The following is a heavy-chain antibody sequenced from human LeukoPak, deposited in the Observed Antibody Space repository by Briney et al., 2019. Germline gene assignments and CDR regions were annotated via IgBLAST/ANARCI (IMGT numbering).Heavy chain of an antibody. V-gene: IGHV4-61*01. D-gene: IGHD3-10*01. Sequence: SQTLSLTCTVSGGSISSGSYYWSWIRQPPGKGLEWIGYIYYSGSTNYNPSLKSRVTISVGTSKNQFSLKLSSVTAADTAVYYCARFGHGGAFDIWGQGTMVTVSS. CDR2: IYYSGST. CDR1: GGSISSGSYY. J-gene: IGHJ3*02. CDR3: ARFGHGGAFDI.